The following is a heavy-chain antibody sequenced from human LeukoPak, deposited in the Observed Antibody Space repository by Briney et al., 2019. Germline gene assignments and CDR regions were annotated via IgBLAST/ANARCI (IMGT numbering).Heavy chain of an antibody. V-gene: IGHV3-33*01. CDR2: IWYDGSNK. D-gene: IGHD6-19*01. CDR1: GFTFSRYG. CDR3: ARDSSGFDY. Sequence: GRSLRLSCAASGFTFSRYGMHWVRQAPGKGLEWVADIWYDGSNKYYGDSVKGRFTISRDNSKNTMYLQMNSLRAEDTAVYYCARDSSGFDYWGQGTLVTVSS. J-gene: IGHJ4*02.